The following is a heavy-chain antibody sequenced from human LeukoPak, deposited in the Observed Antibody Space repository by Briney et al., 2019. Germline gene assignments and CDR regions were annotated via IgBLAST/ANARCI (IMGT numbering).Heavy chain of an antibody. D-gene: IGHD3-22*01. V-gene: IGHV4-59*01. Sequence: SETLSLTCTVSGGSISSYYWSWIRQPPGKGLEWIGYIYYSGSTNYNPSLKSRVTISVDTSKNQFSLKLSSVTAADTAVYYCARGTYYYDSSAGFDYWGQGTLVTVSS. CDR1: GGSISSYY. J-gene: IGHJ4*02. CDR3: ARGTYYYDSSAGFDY. CDR2: IYYSGST.